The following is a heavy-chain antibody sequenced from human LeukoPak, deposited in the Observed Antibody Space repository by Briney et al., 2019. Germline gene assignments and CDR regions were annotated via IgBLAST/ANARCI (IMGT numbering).Heavy chain of an antibody. V-gene: IGHV3-33*01. D-gene: IGHD3-22*01. Sequence: GGSLSLSCAASGFTFSSYGMHWVRQAPGKGLEWGVVIGYDGSNKYYADSVKGRITISRDNSKNSLYLQMNSLRAEDTAVYYCARDDISGAFDYWGQGTLVTVSS. J-gene: IGHJ4*02. CDR3: ARDDISGAFDY. CDR2: IGYDGSNK. CDR1: GFTFSSYG.